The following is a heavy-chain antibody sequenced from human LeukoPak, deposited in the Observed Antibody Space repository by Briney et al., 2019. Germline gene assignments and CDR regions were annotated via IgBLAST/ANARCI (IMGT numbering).Heavy chain of an antibody. Sequence: GGSLRLSCAASGFTFSDYYMSWIRQAPGKGLEWVSYISSSGSTIYYADSVKGRFTISRDNAKNSLYLQMNSLRAEDTAVYYCARIGDPYYYDSSGPTDFDYWGQGTLVTVSS. J-gene: IGHJ4*02. CDR3: ARIGDPYYYDSSGPTDFDY. CDR2: ISSSGSTI. CDR1: GFTFSDYY. D-gene: IGHD3-22*01. V-gene: IGHV3-11*04.